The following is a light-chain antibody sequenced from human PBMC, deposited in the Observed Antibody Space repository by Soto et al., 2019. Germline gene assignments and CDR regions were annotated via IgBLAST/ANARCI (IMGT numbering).Light chain of an antibody. Sequence: EIVLTQSPGTVSLSPGERATLSCRASQSVSSRNLAWYRQKPGQAPSLLIFVASNRATGIPDRVSGSGSGTDFTLTISRLEPEDCAVYYCLRYGDSPPAYTFGQGTKVEI. CDR1: QSVSSRN. CDR3: LRYGDSPPAYT. CDR2: VAS. J-gene: IGKJ2*01. V-gene: IGKV3-20*01.